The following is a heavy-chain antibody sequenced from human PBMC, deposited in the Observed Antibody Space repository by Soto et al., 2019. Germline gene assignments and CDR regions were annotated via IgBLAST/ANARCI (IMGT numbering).Heavy chain of an antibody. CDR3: ARDPRWLQPMYGMDV. CDR1: GFTFTDYF. V-gene: IGHV3-11*01. J-gene: IGHJ6*02. D-gene: IGHD5-12*01. CDR2: ISSSGGTI. Sequence: QVQLVESGGGLVEPGGSLRLSCAASGFTFTDYFITWIRQAPGKGLEWVSSISSSGGTIFYADSVKGRFTVSRDNTKKSVYLQMNSLRVEDTADYFCARDPRWLQPMYGMDVWGQGTTVNVSS.